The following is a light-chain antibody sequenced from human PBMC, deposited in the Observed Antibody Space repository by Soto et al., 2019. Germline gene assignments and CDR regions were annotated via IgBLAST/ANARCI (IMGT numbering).Light chain of an antibody. Sequence: QSALTQPRSASGSPGQSVTISCTGSSSDVGGYEYVSWYQQHPGKAPKLIIYEVIKRPSGVPDRFSGSKSGNTASLTVSGLQAEDEADYYCSSYAGSNNLHVLFGGGTKLTVL. V-gene: IGLV2-8*01. CDR1: SSDVGGYEY. CDR2: EVI. CDR3: SSYAGSNNLHVL. J-gene: IGLJ2*01.